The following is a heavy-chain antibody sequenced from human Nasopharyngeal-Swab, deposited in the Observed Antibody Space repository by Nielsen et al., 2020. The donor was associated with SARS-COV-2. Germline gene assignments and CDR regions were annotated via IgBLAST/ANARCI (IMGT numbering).Heavy chain of an antibody. CDR3: ARPLAAASYYFDY. V-gene: IGHV5-51*01. D-gene: IGHD6-25*01. CDR2: IYPGDSDT. J-gene: IGHJ4*02. CDR1: GYSFIDYW. Sequence: GESLKISCKVSGYSFIDYWIGWVRQMPGRGLEWMGIIYPGDSDTRYNPSFQGQVTISADNSISTAYLQWGSLKASDSAMYYCARPLAAASYYFDYWGPGTLVTVSS.